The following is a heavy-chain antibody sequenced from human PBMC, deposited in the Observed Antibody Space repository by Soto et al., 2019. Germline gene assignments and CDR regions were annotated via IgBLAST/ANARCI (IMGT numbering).Heavy chain of an antibody. J-gene: IGHJ6*02. D-gene: IGHD2-2*01. CDR1: GGTFSNYA. CDR3: ARSQGSSTSLEIYYYYYYGMDV. Sequence: QVQLVQSGAEVKKPGSSVKVSCKASGGTFSNYAISWVRQAPGQGLEWMGGIIPISGTANCAQKFQGRVTITAGESTSTAYMELSSLRSEDTAVYYCARSQGSSTSLEIYYYYYYGMDVWGQGTTVTVSS. CDR2: IIPISGTA. V-gene: IGHV1-69*01.